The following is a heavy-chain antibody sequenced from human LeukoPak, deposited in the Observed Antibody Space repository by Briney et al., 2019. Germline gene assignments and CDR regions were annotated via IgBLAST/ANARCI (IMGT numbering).Heavy chain of an antibody. J-gene: IGHJ4*02. V-gene: IGHV4-4*02. CDR1: SGSISSNNW. Sequence: SETLSLTCAVSSGSISSNNWWSWVRQPPGKGLEWIGEIYHSGSTYYNPSLKSRVTISVDTSKNQFSLKLSSVTAADTAVYYCARGYCSGGSCYSFDYWGQGTLVTVSS. CDR3: ARGYCSGGSCYSFDY. D-gene: IGHD2-15*01. CDR2: IYHSGST.